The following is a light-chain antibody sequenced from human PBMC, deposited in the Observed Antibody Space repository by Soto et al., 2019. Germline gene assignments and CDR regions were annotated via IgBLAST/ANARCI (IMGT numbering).Light chain of an antibody. CDR3: QQYGNSPIT. CDR1: QSISSW. CDR2: DAS. J-gene: IGKJ5*01. Sequence: DIQMTQSPSTLSASVGDRVTITCRASQSISSWLAWYQQKPGKAPKLLIYDASSLESGVPSRFSGSGSGTEFTLTISSLEPEDFAVYYCQQYGNSPITFGQGTRLDIK. V-gene: IGKV1-5*01.